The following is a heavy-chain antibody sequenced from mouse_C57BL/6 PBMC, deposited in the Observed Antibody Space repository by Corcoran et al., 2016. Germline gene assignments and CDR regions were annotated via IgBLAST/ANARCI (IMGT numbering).Heavy chain of an antibody. V-gene: IGHV1-18*01. Sequence: EVQLQQSGPELVKPGASVKIPCKASGYTFTDYNMDWVKQSHGKSLEWIGDINPNNGGTIYNQKFKGKATLTVDKSSSTAYMELRSLTSEDTAVYYCARRDYGYLLFAYWGQGTLVTVSA. CDR1: GYTFTDYN. J-gene: IGHJ3*01. CDR3: ARRDYGYLLFAY. D-gene: IGHD2-2*01. CDR2: INPNNGGT.